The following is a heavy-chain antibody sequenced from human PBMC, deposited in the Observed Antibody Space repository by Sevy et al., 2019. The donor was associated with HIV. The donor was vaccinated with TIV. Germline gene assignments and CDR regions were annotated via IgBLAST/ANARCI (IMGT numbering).Heavy chain of an antibody. J-gene: IGHJ4*02. V-gene: IGHV3-11*01. CDR2: ISSSGITT. Sequence: LSLTCAASGFTFSDYYMNWVRQAPGKGLEWVSYISSSGITTYYADSVKGRFTISRDNAKNSLYLQMNSLRAEDTAVYYCARRGRSSSLSHFDYWGQGTLVTVSS. CDR3: ARRGRSSSLSHFDY. CDR1: GFTFSDYY. D-gene: IGHD6-6*01.